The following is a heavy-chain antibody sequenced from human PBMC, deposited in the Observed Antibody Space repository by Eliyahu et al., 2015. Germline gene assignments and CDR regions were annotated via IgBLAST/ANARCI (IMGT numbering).Heavy chain of an antibody. D-gene: IGHD3-10*01. CDR3: ARGPGLMAYYYGSGRPIYAFDI. Sequence: GLEWIGEINHSGSTNYNPSLKSRVTISVDTSKNQFSLKLSSVTAADTAVYYCARGPGLMAYYYGSGRPIYAFDIWGQGTMVTVSS. V-gene: IGHV4-34*01. J-gene: IGHJ3*02. CDR2: INHSGST.